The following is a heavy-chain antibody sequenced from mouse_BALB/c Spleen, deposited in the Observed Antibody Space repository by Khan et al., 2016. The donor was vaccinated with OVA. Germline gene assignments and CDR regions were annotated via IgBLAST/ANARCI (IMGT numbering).Heavy chain of an antibody. J-gene: IGHJ2*01. Sequence: VQLQQSGAELAKPGASVKMSCKASVYTFTTYWMHWVKQRPGQGLEWIGYIDPSTGYTEYNQKFKDKATLTADKSSSTAYMQLSSLTSEDSAVYYCARRGLRWDFDYWGQGTTLTVSS. CDR2: IDPSTGYT. CDR1: VYTFTTYW. D-gene: IGHD1-1*01. CDR3: ARRGLRWDFDY. V-gene: IGHV1-7*01.